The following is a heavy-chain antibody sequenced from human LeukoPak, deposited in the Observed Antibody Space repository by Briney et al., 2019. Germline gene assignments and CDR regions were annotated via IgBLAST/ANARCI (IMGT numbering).Heavy chain of an antibody. CDR1: GGAISSSSYN. CDR3: ARQVGWTQRIHYFDS. D-gene: IGHD6-19*01. CDR2: IYYGGNT. V-gene: IGHV4-39*01. Sequence: KPSETLSLTCTVSGGAISSSSYNWGWIRHPQGKGLEWIASIYYGGNTFYNPSLNSRVTISADTSKNQFSLNLSSVTAADTAMYYCARQVGWTQRIHYFDSWGQGTQVTVSS. J-gene: IGHJ4*02.